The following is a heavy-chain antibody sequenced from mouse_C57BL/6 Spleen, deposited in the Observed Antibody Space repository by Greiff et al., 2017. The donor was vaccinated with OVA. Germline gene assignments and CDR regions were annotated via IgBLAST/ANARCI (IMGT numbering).Heavy chain of an antibody. CDR2: INPYSGCT. CDR3: APRYGSSYWAY. D-gene: IGHD1-1*01. V-gene: IGHV1-19*01. J-gene: IGHJ3*01. CDR1: GYTFTDYY. Sequence: EVQLQQSGPVLVKPGASVKMSCKASGYTFTDYYMYWVKQSHGKSLEWIGVINPYSGCTSYNQKFKGKATLTVDKTSSTAYMVLNSLTSEDSAVYYCAPRYGSSYWAYWGQGTLVTVAA.